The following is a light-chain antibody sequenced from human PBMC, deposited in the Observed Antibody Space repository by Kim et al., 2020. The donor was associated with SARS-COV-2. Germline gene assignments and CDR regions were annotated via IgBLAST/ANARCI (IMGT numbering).Light chain of an antibody. Sequence: SYELTQPPSVSVSPRRTASITCSGDKLGDKYACWYQQKPGQSPILVIYQDSKRPSGIPERFSGSNSGNTATLTISGTQAMDEAAYYCQAWDSSNVVFGGGTQLTVL. J-gene: IGLJ2*01. V-gene: IGLV3-1*01. CDR2: QDS. CDR3: QAWDSSNVV. CDR1: KLGDKY.